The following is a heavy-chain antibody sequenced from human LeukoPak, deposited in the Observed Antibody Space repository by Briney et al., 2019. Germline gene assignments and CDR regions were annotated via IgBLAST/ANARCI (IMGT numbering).Heavy chain of an antibody. Sequence: PGDSLKISCKGSGYRFTDYWIGWVRQMPGKGLEWMGIIYPGDSDTRYSPSFQGQVTISADKSINTAHLQWSSLKASDTAMYYCARGAAGTTPDYYYFGLDVWGQGTTVRVSS. CDR3: ARGAAGTTPDYYYFGLDV. J-gene: IGHJ6*02. V-gene: IGHV5-51*01. CDR2: IYPGDSDT. CDR1: GYRFTDYW. D-gene: IGHD1-7*01.